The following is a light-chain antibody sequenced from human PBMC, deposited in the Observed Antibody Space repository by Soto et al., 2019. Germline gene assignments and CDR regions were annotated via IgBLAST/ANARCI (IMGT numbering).Light chain of an antibody. CDR2: GAS. J-gene: IGKJ5*01. CDR1: QSVSSN. Sequence: EIVMTQSPATLSVSPGERATLSCRASQSVSSNLAWYQQKPGQAPRLLIYGASTRATGIPARFSGSGSGTAFSITISSLQSADFAVYYCQQYNNWPPITFGQGTRLEIK. CDR3: QQYNNWPPIT. V-gene: IGKV3-15*01.